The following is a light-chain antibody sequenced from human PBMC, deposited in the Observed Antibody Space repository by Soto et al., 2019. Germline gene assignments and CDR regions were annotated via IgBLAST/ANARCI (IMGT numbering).Light chain of an antibody. J-gene: IGKJ4*01. CDR2: DAS. Sequence: EVVLTQSPGTLSLSPGERATLSCRASQSVSRYLAWYQQKPGQAPRLLIYDASHRATGIPVRFSGSGSGRDFTLTISSLEPEDSAVYYCQQPPLTFGGGTKVDIK. V-gene: IGKV3-11*02. CDR3: QQPPLT. CDR1: QSVSRY.